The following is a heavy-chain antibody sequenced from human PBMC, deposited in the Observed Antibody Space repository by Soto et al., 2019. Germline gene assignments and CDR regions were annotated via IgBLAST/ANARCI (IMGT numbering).Heavy chain of an antibody. CDR2: IAYDGSNA. D-gene: IGHD2-15*01. J-gene: IGHJ6*02. CDR1: GFTFRNYA. Sequence: QVQLVESGGGVVQPGGSLRLACAASGFTFRNYAMHWVRQAPGKGLECLAVIAYDGSNAFYRDSVKGRFTISRDKSKNTLYLDMNSLRAEDTGVYYCARGDLEDILVVVGARPGEYGIDIWGQGTTVTVSS. CDR3: ARGDLEDILVVVGARPGEYGIDI. V-gene: IGHV3-30-3*01.